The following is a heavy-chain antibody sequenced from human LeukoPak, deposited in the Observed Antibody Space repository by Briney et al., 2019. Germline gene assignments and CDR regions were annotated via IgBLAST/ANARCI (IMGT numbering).Heavy chain of an antibody. D-gene: IGHD5-24*01. V-gene: IGHV3-7*04. CDR1: GFPVSSYW. CDR2: IKQDGSKK. Sequence: GGSLRLSCVASGFPVSSYWMTWVRQAPGKGLEWVANIKQDGSKKSYVDSVKGRFTISRDNAKNSLYLQMNSLRAEDTAIYYCTRVGYIDEGIDYWGQGTLVTVSS. J-gene: IGHJ4*02. CDR3: TRVGYIDEGIDY.